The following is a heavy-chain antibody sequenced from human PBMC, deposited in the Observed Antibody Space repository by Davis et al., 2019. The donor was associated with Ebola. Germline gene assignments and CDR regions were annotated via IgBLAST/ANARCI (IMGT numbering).Heavy chain of an antibody. Sequence: AASVKVSCKASGYTFKNYAISWVRQAPGQGLEWMAWISAYNGDTNYAQNLQDRVTLTTDTSKSTAYMELTSLRSDDTAVYYCAREGTTFRGMDVWGQGTTVTVSS. CDR2: ISAYNGDT. CDR1: GYTFKNYA. J-gene: IGHJ6*02. D-gene: IGHD2/OR15-2a*01. CDR3: AREGTTFRGMDV. V-gene: IGHV1-18*01.